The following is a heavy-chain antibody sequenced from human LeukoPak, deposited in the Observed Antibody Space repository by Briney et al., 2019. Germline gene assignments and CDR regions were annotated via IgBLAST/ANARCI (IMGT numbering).Heavy chain of an antibody. CDR3: TRDRMVRGVMILDYYYYYYMDV. D-gene: IGHD3-10*01. CDR2: IRSKAYGGTT. V-gene: IGHV3-49*04. CDR1: GFTFGDYA. Sequence: PGGSLRLSCTASGFTFGDYAMSWVRQAPGKGLEWVGFIRSKAYGGTTEYAASVKGRFTISRDDSKSIAYLQMNSLKTEDTAVYYCTRDRMVRGVMILDYYYYYYMDVWGKGTTVTVSS. J-gene: IGHJ6*03.